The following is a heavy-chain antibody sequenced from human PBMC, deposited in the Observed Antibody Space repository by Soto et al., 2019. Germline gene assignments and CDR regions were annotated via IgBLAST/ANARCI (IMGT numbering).Heavy chain of an antibody. CDR2: IYYSGST. CDR3: ASKAYPSGSYSNGNSYYFDY. CDR1: GGSISSSSYY. Sequence: LSLTCTVSGGSISSSSYYWGWIRQPPGKGLEWIGSIYYSGSTYYNPSLKSRVTISVDTSKNQFSLKLSSVTAADTAVYYCASKAYPSGSYSNGNSYYFDYWGQGTLVTVSS. J-gene: IGHJ4*02. D-gene: IGHD1-26*01. V-gene: IGHV4-39*01.